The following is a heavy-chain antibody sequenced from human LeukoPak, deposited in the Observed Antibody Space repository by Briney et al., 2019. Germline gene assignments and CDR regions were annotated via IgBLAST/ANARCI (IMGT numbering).Heavy chain of an antibody. Sequence: GGSLRLSCAASGFTFSSYSMNWVRQAPGKGLEWVSSISTSSSYIYYADSLKGRFTISRDNARNSVYLQMNSLRAEDTAVYYCARSSHGDFWSGYYFDDWGQGTLVTVSS. CDR3: ARSSHGDFWSGYYFDD. CDR1: GFTFSSYS. CDR2: ISTSSSYI. D-gene: IGHD3-3*01. V-gene: IGHV3-21*01. J-gene: IGHJ4*02.